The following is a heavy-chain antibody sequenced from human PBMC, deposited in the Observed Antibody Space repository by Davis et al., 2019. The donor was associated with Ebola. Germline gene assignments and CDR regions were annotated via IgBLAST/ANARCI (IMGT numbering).Heavy chain of an antibody. Sequence: MPSETLSLTCTVSGASISSDDYYWTWIRQHPGKGLEWIGYISYGGSTYYNPSLKSRVTISVDTSKNQFSLKLSSVTAADTAVYYCASWGREGYWDQGTLVTVSS. D-gene: IGHD3-16*01. CDR1: GASISSDDYY. V-gene: IGHV4-31*03. J-gene: IGHJ4*02. CDR3: ASWGREGY. CDR2: ISYGGST.